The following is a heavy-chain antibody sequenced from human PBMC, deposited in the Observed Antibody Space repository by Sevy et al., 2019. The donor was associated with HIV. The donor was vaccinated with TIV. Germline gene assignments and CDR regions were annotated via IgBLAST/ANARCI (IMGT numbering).Heavy chain of an antibody. V-gene: IGHV4-34*01. CDR1: GGSFSGYF. Sequence: SETLSLTCAVSGGSFSGYFWNWIRQSPGKGLEWIGEINHTGSLKYNPSLKSRVTISVDASKSQLSLHLRNVTAADKAVYYCARGRQAYVVVVPSTVPFDYWGRGTLVTVSS. CDR3: ARGRQAYVVVVPSTVPFDY. J-gene: IGHJ4*02. D-gene: IGHD2-2*01. CDR2: INHTGSL.